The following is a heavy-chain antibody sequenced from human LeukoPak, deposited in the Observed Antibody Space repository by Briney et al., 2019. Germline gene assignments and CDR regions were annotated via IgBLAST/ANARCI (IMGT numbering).Heavy chain of an antibody. CDR2: MNSDGTTT. CDR1: GFTFSSYW. Sequence: GGSLRLSCAASGFTFSSYWMHWVRPAPGKGLVWVSRMNSDGTTTNYADAVKGRFTISRDNAKNTLYLQMNSLTAEDTAVYYCAREDRSVVTLDFWGQGTLVTVSS. V-gene: IGHV3-74*01. J-gene: IGHJ4*02. CDR3: AREDRSVVTLDF. D-gene: IGHD4-23*01.